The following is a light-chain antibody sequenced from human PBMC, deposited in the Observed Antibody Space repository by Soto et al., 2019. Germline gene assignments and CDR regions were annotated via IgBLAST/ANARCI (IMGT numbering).Light chain of an antibody. CDR2: DAS. CDR1: HNVSSY. J-gene: IGKJ5*01. V-gene: IGKV3-11*01. CDR3: QQRSNWPIT. Sequence: EIVLTQSPATLSLSPGERATLSWRATHNVSSYLAWYQQKPGQAPRLLIYDASNRATGIPARFSGSGSGTDFTLTISSLEPEDFAVYYCQQRSNWPITFGQGTRLEIK.